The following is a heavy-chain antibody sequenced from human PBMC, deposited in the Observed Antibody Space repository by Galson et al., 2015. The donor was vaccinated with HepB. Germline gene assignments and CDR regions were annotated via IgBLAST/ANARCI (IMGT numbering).Heavy chain of an antibody. CDR3: VRGGLIRYFDSAGY. D-gene: IGHD3-9*01. CDR2: ISISSTYI. CDR1: GFTFNNYG. V-gene: IGHV3-21*01. Sequence: SLRLSCAASGFTFNNYGMNWVRQAPGQGLEWVSSISISSTYISYADSVKGRFTMSRDDAKNSLYLQMNSLRAEDTAVYYCVRGGLIRYFDSAGYWGQRALVIVSS. J-gene: IGHJ4*02.